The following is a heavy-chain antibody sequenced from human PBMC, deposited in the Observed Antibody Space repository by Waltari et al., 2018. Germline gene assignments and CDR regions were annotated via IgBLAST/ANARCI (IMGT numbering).Heavy chain of an antibody. V-gene: IGHV4-34*01. J-gene: IGHJ4*02. CDR1: GGSFSGYY. Sequence: QVQLQQWGAGLLKPSETLSLTCAVYGGSFSGYYWSWIRQPPGKGLEWIGEINHSGSTNYNPSLKRRGTISVYTAKTQFSLKLSSVTAADTAVYYCARGDPNIVVVPAAILDYWGPGTLVTVSS. CDR3: ARGDPNIVVVPAAILDY. CDR2: INHSGST. D-gene: IGHD2-2*02.